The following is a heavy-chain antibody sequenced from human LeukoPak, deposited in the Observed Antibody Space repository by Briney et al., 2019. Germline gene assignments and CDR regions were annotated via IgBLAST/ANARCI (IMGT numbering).Heavy chain of an antibody. CDR1: GFTFSDYY. CDR2: ISSSGSTI. Sequence: GGSLRLSCAASGFTFSDYYMSWIRQAPGRGLEWVSYISSSGSTIYYADFVKGRFTISRDNAKNSLYLQMNSLRAEDTAVYYCARDNSGQYYFDYWGQGTLVTVSS. CDR3: ARDNSGQYYFDY. D-gene: IGHD6-19*01. J-gene: IGHJ4*02. V-gene: IGHV3-11*01.